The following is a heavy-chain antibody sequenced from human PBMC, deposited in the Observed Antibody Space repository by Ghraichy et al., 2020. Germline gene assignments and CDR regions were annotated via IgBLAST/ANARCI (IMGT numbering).Heavy chain of an antibody. V-gene: IGHV3-74*01. CDR3: ATREAVAGLDDAFDI. CDR2: INSDGSST. Sequence: GGSLRLSCAASGFTFSSYWMHWVRQAPGKGLVWVSRINSDGSSTSYADFVKGRFTISRDNAKNTLYLQMNSLRDEDTAVYYCATREAVAGLDDAFDIWGQGTMVTVSS. CDR1: GFTFSSYW. J-gene: IGHJ3*02. D-gene: IGHD6-19*01.